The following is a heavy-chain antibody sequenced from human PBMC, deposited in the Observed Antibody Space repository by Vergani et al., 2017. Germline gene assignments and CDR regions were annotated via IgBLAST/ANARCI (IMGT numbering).Heavy chain of an antibody. J-gene: IGHJ4*02. Sequence: EVELVQSGPEMRKPGESLKISCKGSEYSFGNYWMGWVRQMPGKGLEWMGISYPADSDTRYSPSFQGQVTISADKSISTAFLQWDSLKASDTALYYCARHTTYTDSWGQGTLVTVSS. CDR2: SYPADSDT. CDR1: EYSFGNYW. D-gene: IGHD1-1*01. CDR3: ARHTTYTDS. V-gene: IGHV5-51*01.